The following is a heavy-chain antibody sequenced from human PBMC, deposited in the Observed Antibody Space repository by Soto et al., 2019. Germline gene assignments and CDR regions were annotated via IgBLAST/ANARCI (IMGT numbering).Heavy chain of an antibody. CDR1: GFTFSSYW. Sequence: GGSLRLSCAASGFTFSSYWMSWVRQAPGKGLEWVANIKQDGSEKYYVDSVKGRFTISRDNAKNSLYQQMNSLRAEDTAVYYCARDGPYSYGLYYYYYGMDVWGQGTTVTVSS. CDR3: ARDGPYSYGLYYYYYGMDV. D-gene: IGHD5-18*01. J-gene: IGHJ6*02. V-gene: IGHV3-7*01. CDR2: IKQDGSEK.